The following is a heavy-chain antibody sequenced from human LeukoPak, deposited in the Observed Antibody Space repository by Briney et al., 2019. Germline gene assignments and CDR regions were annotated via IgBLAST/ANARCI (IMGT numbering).Heavy chain of an antibody. D-gene: IGHD1-7*01. Sequence: HPGGSLRHSCAASGYTLSKYGVRWVRQAPGKGLDSVGVIWYDGSDKYYADSVKGRFTISRDNSKNTLYLQMNSLRAEDTAVYYCARDRGNYHTSGFDCWGQGTLVTVSS. CDR1: GYTLSKYG. V-gene: IGHV3-33*01. CDR3: ARDRGNYHTSGFDC. J-gene: IGHJ4*02. CDR2: IWYDGSDK.